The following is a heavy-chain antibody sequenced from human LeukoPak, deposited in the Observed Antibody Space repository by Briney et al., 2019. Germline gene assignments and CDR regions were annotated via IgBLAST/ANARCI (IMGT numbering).Heavy chain of an antibody. Sequence: GRSLRLSCAASGFTFSTYAMHWVRQAPGKGLEWVAVISYDGSSKYYADSVKGRFTISRDNSKNTLYLQMNSLRADDTAVYYCAKDRPTVYSSSWLHFLDSWGQGTLVTVSS. CDR2: ISYDGSSK. V-gene: IGHV3-30*04. D-gene: IGHD6-13*01. J-gene: IGHJ4*02. CDR3: AKDRPTVYSSSWLHFLDS. CDR1: GFTFSTYA.